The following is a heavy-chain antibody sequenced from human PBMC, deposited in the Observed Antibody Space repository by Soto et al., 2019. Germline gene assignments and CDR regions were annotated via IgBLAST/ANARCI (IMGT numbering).Heavy chain of an antibody. CDR2: ISYDGSNK. J-gene: IGHJ4*02. V-gene: IGHV3-30-3*01. D-gene: IGHD2-15*01. Sequence: QVQLVESGGGVVQPGRSLRLSCAASGFTFSSYAMHWVRQAPGKGLEWVAVISYDGSNKYYADSVKGRFTISRDNSKNTLYLQMNSLRAEDTAVYYCASSRKTVVAAPFDYWGQGTLVTVSS. CDR3: ASSRKTVVAAPFDY. CDR1: GFTFSSYA.